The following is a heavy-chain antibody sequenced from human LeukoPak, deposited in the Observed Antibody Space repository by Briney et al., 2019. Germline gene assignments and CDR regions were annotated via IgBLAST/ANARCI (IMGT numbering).Heavy chain of an antibody. Sequence: PGGSLRLSCAASGFTFSSYAMHWVRQAPGKGLEWVAVISYDGSNKYYADSVKGRFTISRDNSKNTLYLQMNSLRAEDTAVYYCAKVTLGDRSPFDYWGQGTLVTVSS. CDR2: ISYDGSNK. J-gene: IGHJ4*02. D-gene: IGHD3-16*01. V-gene: IGHV3-30-3*01. CDR3: AKVTLGDRSPFDY. CDR1: GFTFSSYA.